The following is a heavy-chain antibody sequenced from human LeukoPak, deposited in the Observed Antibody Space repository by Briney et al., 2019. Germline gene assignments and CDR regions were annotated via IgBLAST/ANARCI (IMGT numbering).Heavy chain of an antibody. CDR1: GGSISPYY. D-gene: IGHD3-10*01. CDR2: IYYTGST. J-gene: IGHJ3*02. Sequence: SETLSITRTVYGGSISPYYWSWIRQPPGKGLEWIGYIYYTGSTYYNPSLKSRVTISVDTSKNQFSLKLSSVTAADTAVYYCARAYYYGSGTFDIWGQGTMVTVSS. CDR3: ARAYYYGSGTFDI. V-gene: IGHV4-59*01.